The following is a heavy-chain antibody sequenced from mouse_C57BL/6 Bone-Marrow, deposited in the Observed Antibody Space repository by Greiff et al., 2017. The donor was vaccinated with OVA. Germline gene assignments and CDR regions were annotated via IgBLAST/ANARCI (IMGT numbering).Heavy chain of an antibody. CDR2: IHPNSGST. D-gene: IGHD2-4*01. CDR1: GYTFTSYW. V-gene: IGHV1-64*01. Sequence: QVQLQQPGAELVKPGASVKLSCKASGYTFTSYWMHWVKQRPGQGLEWIGMIHPNSGSTNYNEKFKSKATLTVDKSSSTAYMQLSSLTSEDSAVYYCASYDYDEGFDYWGKGTTLTVSS. J-gene: IGHJ2*01. CDR3: ASYDYDEGFDY.